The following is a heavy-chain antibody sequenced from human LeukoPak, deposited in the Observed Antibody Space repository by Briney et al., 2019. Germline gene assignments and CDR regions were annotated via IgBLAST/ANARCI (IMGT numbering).Heavy chain of an antibody. D-gene: IGHD4-17*01. CDR2: IYYSGST. CDR1: GYSISTSYY. Sequence: SETLSLTCTVSGYSISTSYYWGWIRQPPGNGLEWIGSIYYSGSTYYNPSLKSRVTISVDTSKNQFSLKLSSVTAADTAVYYCARAKDDYGDYYYYYYMDVWGKGTTVTISS. J-gene: IGHJ6*03. V-gene: IGHV4-38-2*02. CDR3: ARAKDDYGDYYYYYYMDV.